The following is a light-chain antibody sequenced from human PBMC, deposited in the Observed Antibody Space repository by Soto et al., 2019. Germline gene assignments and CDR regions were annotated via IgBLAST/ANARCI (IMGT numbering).Light chain of an antibody. J-gene: IGKJ5*01. CDR2: AAS. CDR1: QSISSY. Sequence: DIQMTQSPSSLSASLGDRVTITCRASQSISSYLNWYQQKPGKAPNLLIYAASSLQSGVPSRFSGSGSGTDFTLTISNLQPEDFATYYCQQSDSSPPITFGQGKRLEVK. CDR3: QQSDSSPPIT. V-gene: IGKV1-39*01.